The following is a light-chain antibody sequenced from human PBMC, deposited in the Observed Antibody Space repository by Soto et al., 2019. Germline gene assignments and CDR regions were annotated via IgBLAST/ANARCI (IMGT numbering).Light chain of an antibody. CDR2: LNSDGSH. V-gene: IGLV4-69*01. CDR3: QTWGTGIHGV. CDR1: SGHSSYA. J-gene: IGLJ2*01. Sequence: QLVLTQSPSASASLGASVKLTCTLSSGHSSYAIAWHQQQPEKGPRYLMKLNSDGSHSKGDGIPDRFSGSSSGAERHLTISSLQSEDEADYYCQTWGTGIHGVFGGGTKVTVL.